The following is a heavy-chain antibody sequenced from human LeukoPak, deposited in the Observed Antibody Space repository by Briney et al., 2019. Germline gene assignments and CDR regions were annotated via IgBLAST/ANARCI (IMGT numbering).Heavy chain of an antibody. Sequence: GGSLRLSCATSGFSFSNFAMNWVRQAQGEGLEWFSCISTDGHYKFYADSVQGRFTISRDNAKNSLYLQMDSLTAEDTAVYYCARRYAVYSDYRKDHSIDYWGQGTLVTVSS. J-gene: IGHJ4*02. V-gene: IGHV3-21*01. CDR1: GFSFSNFA. D-gene: IGHD5-12*01. CDR2: ISTDGHYK. CDR3: ARRYAVYSDYRKDHSIDY.